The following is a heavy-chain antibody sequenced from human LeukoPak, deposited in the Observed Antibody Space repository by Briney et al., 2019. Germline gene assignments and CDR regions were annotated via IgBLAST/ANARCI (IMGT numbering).Heavy chain of an antibody. V-gene: IGHV4-34*01. CDR2: IDHSGRT. J-gene: IGHJ4*02. D-gene: IGHD2-2*01. CDR1: SGSFSPYY. CDR3: ARIALSRVPAADPIDY. Sequence: SETLSLTCDVYSGSFSPYYWSWIRQPPGKGLEWIGEIDHSGRTNYNPSLKSRVTISVDTSKNQFSLKLSSVTAADTAVYYCARIALSRVPAADPIDYWGQGTLVTVSS.